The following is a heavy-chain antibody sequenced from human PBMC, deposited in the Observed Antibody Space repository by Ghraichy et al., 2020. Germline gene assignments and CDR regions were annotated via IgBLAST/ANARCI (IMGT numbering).Heavy chain of an antibody. Sequence: LSLTCVASGFDFRHHGLHWVRQAPGKGLEWVAFIRFDGVNKQYGESVKGRFTISRDNSKNTVYLQMNSLRPEDTAVYICAKDWFVETPTGDIWGQGTVVSVSS. D-gene: IGHD5-18*01. CDR1: GFDFRHHG. CDR2: IRFDGVNK. V-gene: IGHV3-30*02. J-gene: IGHJ3*02. CDR3: AKDWFVETPTGDI.